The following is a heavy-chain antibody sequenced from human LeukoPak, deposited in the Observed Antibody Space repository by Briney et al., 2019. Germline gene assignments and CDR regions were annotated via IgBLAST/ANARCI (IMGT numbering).Heavy chain of an antibody. CDR1: GFTFSSYG. CDR3: APSPAYGDVFRGNY. D-gene: IGHD4-17*01. V-gene: IGHV3-33*01. J-gene: IGHJ4*02. Sequence: SGGSLRLSCAASGFTFSSYGMHWVRQAPGKGLEWVAVIWYDGSNKYYADSVKGRFTISRDNSKNTLYLQMNSLRAEDTAVYYCAPSPAYGDVFRGNYWGQGTLVTVSS. CDR2: IWYDGSNK.